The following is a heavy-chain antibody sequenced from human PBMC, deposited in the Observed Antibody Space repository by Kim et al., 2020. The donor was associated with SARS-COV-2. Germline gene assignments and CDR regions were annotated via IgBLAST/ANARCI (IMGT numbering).Heavy chain of an antibody. Sequence: DSVKGRLAISNDNAKTSLYLQMNSLRAEDTALYYCAKDFYYYDSSGTGDYWGQGTLVTVSS. J-gene: IGHJ4*02. CDR3: AKDFYYYDSSGTGDY. D-gene: IGHD3-22*01. V-gene: IGHV3-9*01.